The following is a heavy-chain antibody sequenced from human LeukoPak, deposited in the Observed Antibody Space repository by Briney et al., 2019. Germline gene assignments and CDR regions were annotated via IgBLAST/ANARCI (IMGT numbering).Heavy chain of an antibody. CDR2: ISYDGSNK. CDR1: GFTFSSYA. CDR3: ASQVSSSWLYYYYGMDV. Sequence: GRSLRLSCAASGFTFSSYAMHWIRQAPGKGLEWVAVISYDGSNKYYADSVKGRFTISRDNSKNTLYLQMNSPRAEDTAVYYCASQVSSSWLYYYYGMDVWGQGTTVTVSS. V-gene: IGHV3-30-3*01. D-gene: IGHD6-13*01. J-gene: IGHJ6*02.